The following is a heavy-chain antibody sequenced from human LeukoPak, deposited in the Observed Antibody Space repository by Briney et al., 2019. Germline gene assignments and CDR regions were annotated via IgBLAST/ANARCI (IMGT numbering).Heavy chain of an antibody. CDR1: GFTFSSYA. CDR2: ISYDGSNK. J-gene: IGHJ1*01. V-gene: IGHV3-30*04. CDR3: ANDALGYCSGGSCYSG. D-gene: IGHD2-15*01. Sequence: QSGGSLRLSCAASGFTFSSYAMHWVRQAPGKGLEWVAVISYDGSNKYYADSVKGRFTISRDNSKNTLYLQMNSLRAEDTAVYYCANDALGYCSGGSCYSGWGQGTLVTVSS.